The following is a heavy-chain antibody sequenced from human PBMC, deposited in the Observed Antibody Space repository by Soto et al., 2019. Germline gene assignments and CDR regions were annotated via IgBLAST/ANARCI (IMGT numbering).Heavy chain of an antibody. V-gene: IGHV3-23*01. Sequence: PGGSLRLSCAASGFTFSSYAMSWVLQAPGKGLEWVSAISGSGGSTYYADSVKGRFTISRDNSKNTLYLQMNSLRAEDTAVYYCAKEEVHYSNYRPGYWGQGTLVTVSS. J-gene: IGHJ4*02. D-gene: IGHD4-4*01. CDR3: AKEEVHYSNYRPGY. CDR1: GFTFSSYA. CDR2: ISGSGGST.